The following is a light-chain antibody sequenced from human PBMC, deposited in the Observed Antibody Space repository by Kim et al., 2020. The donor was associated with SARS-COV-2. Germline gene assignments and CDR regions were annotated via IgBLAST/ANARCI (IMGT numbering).Light chain of an antibody. CDR3: QAWDSSTHNYV. V-gene: IGLV3-1*01. Sequence: SYELTQPPSVSVSPGQTASITCSGYKLGDKYVSWYQQKPGQSPVVVIYQDNQRPSGIPERFSGSNSGNTATLTISGTQAMDEADYYCQAWDSSTHNYVFGAGTKGHRP. CDR1: KLGDKY. J-gene: IGLJ1*01. CDR2: QDN.